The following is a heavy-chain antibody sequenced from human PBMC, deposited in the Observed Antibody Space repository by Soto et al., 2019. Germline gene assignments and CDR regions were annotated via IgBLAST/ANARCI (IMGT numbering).Heavy chain of an antibody. V-gene: IGHV5-51*01. CDR3: ARFTPPPRADSDY. D-gene: IGHD6-13*01. CDR2: IYPGDSDT. CDR1: GYSLTSYW. J-gene: IGHJ4*02. Sequence: GESLKISCKGSGYSLTSYWIGWVRQMPGKGLEWMGIIYPGDSDTRYSPSFQGQVTISADKSISTAYLQWSSLKASDTAMYYCARFTPPPRADSDYSGQGTLVTVSS.